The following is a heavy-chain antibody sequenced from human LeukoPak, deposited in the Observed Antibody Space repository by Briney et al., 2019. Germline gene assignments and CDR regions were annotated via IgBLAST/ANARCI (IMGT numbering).Heavy chain of an antibody. V-gene: IGHV3-53*05. CDR1: GFTVSSNY. D-gene: IGHD3-22*01. Sequence: PGGALSFSWAASGFTVSSNYMSGGRQPPGRGVGWVSVIYNGGGTYYAHTVKGRVTISRDNSKSTQYIQMNRLRAEDTDVYYGARDSYDSSCWEALVIWGQGTMVTVSS. CDR2: IYNGGGT. J-gene: IGHJ3*02. CDR3: ARDSYDSSCWEALVI.